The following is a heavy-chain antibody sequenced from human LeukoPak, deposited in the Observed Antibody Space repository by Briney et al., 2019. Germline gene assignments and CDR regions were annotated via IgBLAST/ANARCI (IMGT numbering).Heavy chain of an antibody. CDR1: GYTFTGYY. V-gene: IGHV1-2*02. CDR2: ISPNSGGT. CDR3: ARDRSIAARRAVHWFGP. J-gene: IGHJ5*02. Sequence: ASVKVSCKASGYTFTGYYMHWVRQAPGQGLEWMGWISPNSGGTNYAQKFQGRVTMTRDTSISTAYMELSRLRSDDTAVYYCARDRSIAARRAVHWFGPWGQGTLVTVSS. D-gene: IGHD6-6*01.